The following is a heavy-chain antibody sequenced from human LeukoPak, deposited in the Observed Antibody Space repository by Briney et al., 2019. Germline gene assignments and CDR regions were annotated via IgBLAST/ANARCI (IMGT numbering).Heavy chain of an antibody. CDR3: ARAPSIAAAASDY. CDR2: IIPIFGTA. V-gene: IGHV1-69*13. J-gene: IGHJ4*02. CDR1: GGTFSSYA. Sequence: ASVKVSCKASGGTFSSYAISGVRQAPGQGLEWMGGIIPIFGTANYAQKFQGRVTITADESTSTAYMELSSLRSEDTAVYYCARAPSIAAAASDYWGQGTLVTVSS. D-gene: IGHD6-13*01.